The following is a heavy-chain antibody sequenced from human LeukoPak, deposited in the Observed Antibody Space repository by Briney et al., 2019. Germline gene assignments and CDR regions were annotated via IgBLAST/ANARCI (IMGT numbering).Heavy chain of an antibody. D-gene: IGHD5-12*01. CDR3: AKDRYSTHNWFDP. Sequence: GGSLRLSCAASGFTFSIYGMHWVRQAPGKGLEWVAIISYDGSNKYYADSVKGRFTISRDNAKNTLYLQMNSLRTEDTAVYYCAKDRYSTHNWFDPWGQGTLVTVSS. V-gene: IGHV3-30*18. CDR1: GFTFSIYG. CDR2: ISYDGSNK. J-gene: IGHJ5*02.